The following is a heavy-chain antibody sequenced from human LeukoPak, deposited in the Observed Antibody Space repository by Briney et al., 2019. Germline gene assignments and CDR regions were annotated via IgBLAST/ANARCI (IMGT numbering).Heavy chain of an antibody. Sequence: HPGGSLRLSCAASVLIFSKFWMHWVRQAPGKGLVWVSRINSDGSSTSYADAVKGRFTISRDNAKNKVYLQMNSLTVGDTAVYYCAREGSQYYFESGGYYNWFDPWGQGTLVTVSS. V-gene: IGHV3-74*01. CDR2: INSDGSST. D-gene: IGHD3-22*01. J-gene: IGHJ5*02. CDR1: VLIFSKFW. CDR3: AREGSQYYFESGGYYNWFDP.